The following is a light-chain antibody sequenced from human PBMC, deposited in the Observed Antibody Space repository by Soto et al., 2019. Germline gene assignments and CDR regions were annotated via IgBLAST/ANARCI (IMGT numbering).Light chain of an antibody. Sequence: QSVLTQPPSVSGAPGQRGTISCTGSSSNIGAGYDVHWYQQLPGTAPKVLIYGNRNRPSGVPDRFSGSKSGTSASLAITGLQAEDEADYYCQSFDSSLSGSNVVIGGGTKLTVL. CDR1: SSNIGAGYD. J-gene: IGLJ2*01. CDR2: GNR. CDR3: QSFDSSLSGSNVV. V-gene: IGLV1-40*01.